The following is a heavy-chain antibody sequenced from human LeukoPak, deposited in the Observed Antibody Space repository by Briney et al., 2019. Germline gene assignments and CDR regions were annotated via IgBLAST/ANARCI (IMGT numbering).Heavy chain of an antibody. CDR1: GFSISNSA. CDR3: SKGAYDYIEMGYFDY. V-gene: IGHV3-23*01. CDR2: IVASSGST. D-gene: IGHD5-12*01. Sequence: GGSLRLSCAASGFSISNSAMSWVRQAPGKGLEWVSLIVASSGSTFYADSVKGRFTISRDSSKNTLYLQMNSLRAEDMAVYYCSKGAYDYIEMGYFDYWGQGTLVTVSS. J-gene: IGHJ4*02.